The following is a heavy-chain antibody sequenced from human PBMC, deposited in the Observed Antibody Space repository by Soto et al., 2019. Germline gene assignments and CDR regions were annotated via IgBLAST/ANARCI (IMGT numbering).Heavy chain of an antibody. CDR1: GYSFTSYW. J-gene: IGHJ6*02. V-gene: IGHV5-51*01. CDR2: IYPGDSDT. Sequence: PGESLKISCKGSGYSFTSYWIGWVRQMPGKGLEWMGIIYPGDSDTRYSPSFQGQVTISADKSISTAYLQWSSLKASDTATYYCARQQALYCCGDCYPFSGMDVWGQGTTVTVSS. D-gene: IGHD2-21*02. CDR3: ARQQALYCCGDCYPFSGMDV.